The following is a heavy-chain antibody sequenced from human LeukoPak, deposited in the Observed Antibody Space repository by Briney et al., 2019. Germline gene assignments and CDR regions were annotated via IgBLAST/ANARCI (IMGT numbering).Heavy chain of an antibody. D-gene: IGHD6-13*01. J-gene: IGHJ4*02. CDR3: ARIGAGSSRDY. Sequence: PRRSLRLSSAASGFTFSKFAMIWVRQAPGKGMEWVSSIVGSSSTYYADSLKGRFTISRGNAKNSLYLQMNSLRADDTAVYYCARIGAGSSRDYWGQGTLVTVSS. CDR2: IVGSSST. CDR1: GFTFSKFA. V-gene: IGHV3-21*01.